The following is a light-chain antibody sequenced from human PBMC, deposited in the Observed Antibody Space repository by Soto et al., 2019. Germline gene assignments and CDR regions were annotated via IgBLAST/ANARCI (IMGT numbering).Light chain of an antibody. CDR1: QDIRNY. J-gene: IGKJ1*01. CDR3: QTYDSAPRT. V-gene: IGKV1-27*01. CDR2: SAS. Sequence: DIQMTQSPSSLSASVGDRVTITCRASQDIRNYLAWYQQKPGKAPKLLIYSASTLQSGVLPRFSGSGSGTDFPFTISSLQPEDVATYYCQTYDSAPRTFGQGTKVEIK.